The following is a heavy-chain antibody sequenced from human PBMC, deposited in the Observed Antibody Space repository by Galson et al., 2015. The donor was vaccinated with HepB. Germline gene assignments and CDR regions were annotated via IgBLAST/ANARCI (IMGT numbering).Heavy chain of an antibody. D-gene: IGHD3-22*01. V-gene: IGHV5-10-1*01. J-gene: IGHJ3*02. CDR1: GYSFTSYW. CDR3: ARHVGMEHYDSTLGAFDI. CDR2: IDPSDSYT. Sequence: QSGAEVKKPGESLRISCKGSGYSFTSYWISWVRQMPGKGLEWMGRIDPSDSYTNYSPSFQGHVTISADKSISTAYLQWSGLKASDTAMYYCARHVGMEHYDSTLGAFDIWGQGTMVTVSS.